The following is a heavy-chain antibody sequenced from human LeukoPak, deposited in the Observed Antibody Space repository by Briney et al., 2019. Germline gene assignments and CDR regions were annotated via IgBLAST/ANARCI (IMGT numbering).Heavy chain of an antibody. CDR3: ARGNGLSSGWYEFDF. CDR2: ISSSSGSI. Sequence: PGGSLRLSCAASGFTFSSYSMNWVRQAPGKGLEWVSSISSSSGSIYYADSVKGRFTISRDNAKNSLYLQMNSLRAEDTAVYYCARGNGLSSGWYEFDFWGQGALVAVSS. CDR1: GFTFSSYS. D-gene: IGHD6-19*01. J-gene: IGHJ4*02. V-gene: IGHV3-21*01.